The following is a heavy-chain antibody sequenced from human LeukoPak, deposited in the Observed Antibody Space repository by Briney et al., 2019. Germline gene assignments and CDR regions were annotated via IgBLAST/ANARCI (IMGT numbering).Heavy chain of an antibody. CDR3: ARPRGDSSGANWFDP. CDR2: IYYSGST. Sequence: PSETLSLTCTVSGGSISSYYWSWIRQPPGKGLEWIGYIYYSGSTNYNPSLKSRVTISVDTSKNQFSLKLSSVTAADTAVYYCARPRGDSSGANWFDPWGQGTLVTVSS. V-gene: IGHV4-59*08. CDR1: GGSISSYY. D-gene: IGHD6-19*01. J-gene: IGHJ5*02.